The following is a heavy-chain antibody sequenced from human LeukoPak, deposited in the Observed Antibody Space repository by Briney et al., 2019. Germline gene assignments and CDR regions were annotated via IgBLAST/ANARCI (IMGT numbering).Heavy chain of an antibody. D-gene: IGHD3-16*01. Sequence: GGSLRLSCTASGLTLSSYAMSWVRRAPGKGLEWVSGISSTSSSTYYADSAKGRFTISRDNSNNMVYLQMSSLRAEDTAVYYCAKDLWGLDAFDIWGQGTMVTVSS. CDR1: GLTLSSYA. J-gene: IGHJ3*02. CDR3: AKDLWGLDAFDI. CDR2: ISSTSSST. V-gene: IGHV3-23*01.